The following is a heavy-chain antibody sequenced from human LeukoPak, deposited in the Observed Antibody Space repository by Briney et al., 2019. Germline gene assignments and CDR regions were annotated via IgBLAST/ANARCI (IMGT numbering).Heavy chain of an antibody. CDR3: ARDLIEVTIFGATGYDY. CDR2: ISSSSSYI. D-gene: IGHD3-3*01. Sequence: PGGSLRLSCAASGFTFSSYSMNWVRQAPGKGLEWVSSISSSSSYIYYADSVKGRFTISRDNAKNSLYLQMNSLRAEDTAVYYCARDLIEVTIFGATGYDYWGQGTLVTVSS. V-gene: IGHV3-21*01. CDR1: GFTFSSYS. J-gene: IGHJ4*02.